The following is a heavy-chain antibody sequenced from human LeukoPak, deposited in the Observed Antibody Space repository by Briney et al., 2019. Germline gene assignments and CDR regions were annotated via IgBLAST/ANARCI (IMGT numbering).Heavy chain of an antibody. CDR1: GFTFSDYY. D-gene: IGHD6-19*01. CDR3: ARGGSGWTVDAFDI. Sequence: GGSLRLSCAASGFTFSDYYMSWVRQAPGKGLEWVANIKQDGSEKYYVDSVKGRFTISRDNAKNSLYLQMNSLRAEDTAVYYCARGGSGWTVDAFDIWGQGTMVTVSS. J-gene: IGHJ3*02. V-gene: IGHV3-7*01. CDR2: IKQDGSEK.